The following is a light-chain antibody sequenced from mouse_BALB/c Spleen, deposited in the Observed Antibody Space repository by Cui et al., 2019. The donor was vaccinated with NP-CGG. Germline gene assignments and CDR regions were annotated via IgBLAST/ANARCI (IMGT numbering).Light chain of an antibody. Sequence: QAVVTQESVLTTSPGETVTLTCRSSTGAVTTSNYANWVQEKPDHLFTGLIGGTNNRAPGVPARFSGSLIGDKAALTITGAQPEDEAIYFCALWYSNHWVFGGGTKLTVL. CDR2: GTN. J-gene: IGLJ1*01. CDR1: TGAVTTSNY. CDR3: ALWYSNHWV. V-gene: IGLV1*01.